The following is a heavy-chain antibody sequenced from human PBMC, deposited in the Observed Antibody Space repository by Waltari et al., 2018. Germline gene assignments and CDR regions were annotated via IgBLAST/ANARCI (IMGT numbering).Heavy chain of an antibody. CDR1: GGSFSGYY. Sequence: QVQLQQWGAGLLKPSETLSLTCAVYGGSFSGYYWSWIRQPPGKGLEWIGEINHSGSTNYNPSLKSRVTISVDTSKNQFSLKLSSVTAADTAVYYCARGPEKGSGSYASWGQGTLVTVSS. CDR2: INHSGST. J-gene: IGHJ5*02. CDR3: ARGPEKGSGSYAS. D-gene: IGHD3-10*01. V-gene: IGHV4-34*01.